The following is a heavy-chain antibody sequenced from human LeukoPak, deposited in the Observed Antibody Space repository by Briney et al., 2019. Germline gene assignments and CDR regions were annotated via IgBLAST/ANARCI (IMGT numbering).Heavy chain of an antibody. CDR1: GFTFSEYY. D-gene: IGHD3-10*01. CDR3: ARTYGSGSYGDY. V-gene: IGHV3-11*01. J-gene: IGHJ4*02. Sequence: GGSLRLSCAASGFTFSEYYMSWIRQAPGKGLEWVSYVSTSGSNIYYSDSVKGRFTISRDNAKNSLYLQMNSLRAEDTAVYYCARTYGSGSYGDYWGQGTQVTVSS. CDR2: VSTSGSNI.